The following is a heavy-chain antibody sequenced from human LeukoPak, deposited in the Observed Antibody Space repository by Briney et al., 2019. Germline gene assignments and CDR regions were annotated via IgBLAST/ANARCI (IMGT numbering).Heavy chain of an antibody. D-gene: IGHD3-22*01. CDR1: GGSFSGYY. Sequence: KPSETLSLTCAVYGGSFSGYYCNWFRQPPGKGLEWIGYIYNSVTTNYNPSLKSRVTISVDMSKNQFSLRLSSVTATDTAVYYCVTGGGWLPDYWGQGTLVTVSS. J-gene: IGHJ4*02. CDR2: IYNSVTT. V-gene: IGHV4-59*01. CDR3: VTGGGWLPDY.